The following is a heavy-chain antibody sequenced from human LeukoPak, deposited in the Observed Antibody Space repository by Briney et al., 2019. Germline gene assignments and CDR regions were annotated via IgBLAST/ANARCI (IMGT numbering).Heavy chain of an antibody. CDR2: IRSKANSYAT. D-gene: IGHD6-19*01. CDR1: GFTFSGSA. CDR3: TIAVAGMVIDY. J-gene: IGHJ4*02. V-gene: IGHV3-73*01. Sequence: GGSLRLSCAASGFTFSGSAMHWVRQASGKXXXXXGRIRSKANSYATAYAASVKGRFTISRDDSKNTAYLQMNSLKTEDTAVYYCTIAVAGMVIDYWGQGTLVTVSS.